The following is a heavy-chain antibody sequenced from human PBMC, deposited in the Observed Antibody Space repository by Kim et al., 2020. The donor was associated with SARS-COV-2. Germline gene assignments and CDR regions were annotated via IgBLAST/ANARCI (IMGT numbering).Heavy chain of an antibody. J-gene: IGHJ4*02. Sequence: ASVKVSCKASGYTFTSYAMHWVRQAPGQRLEWMGWINAGNGNTKYSQKFQGRVTITRDTSASTAYMELSSLRSEDTAVYYCARETRKIVGATIFDYWGQGTLVTVSS. D-gene: IGHD1-26*01. CDR1: GYTFTSYA. CDR2: INAGNGNT. V-gene: IGHV1-3*01. CDR3: ARETRKIVGATIFDY.